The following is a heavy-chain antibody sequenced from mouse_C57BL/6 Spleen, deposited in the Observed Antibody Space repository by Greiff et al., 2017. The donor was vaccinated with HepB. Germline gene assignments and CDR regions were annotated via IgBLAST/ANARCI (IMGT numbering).Heavy chain of an antibody. D-gene: IGHD2-10*01. Sequence: EVQLQQSGPELVKPGASVKISCKASGYTFTDYYMNWVKQSHGKSLEWIGDINPNNGGTSYNQKFKGKATLTVDKSSSTAYMELRSLTSEDSAVYYCASAYPIYYFDYWGQGTTLTVSS. J-gene: IGHJ2*01. CDR1: GYTFTDYY. V-gene: IGHV1-26*01. CDR2: INPNNGGT. CDR3: ASAYPIYYFDY.